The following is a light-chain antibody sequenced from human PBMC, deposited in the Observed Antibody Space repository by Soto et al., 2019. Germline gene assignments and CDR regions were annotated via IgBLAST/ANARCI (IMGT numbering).Light chain of an antibody. V-gene: IGLV2-8*01. Sequence: QSVLTQPPSASGAPGQSVPISCTGTRSNVGVYNYVSWYQHHPGKAPKLLIYEGSKRPSGVPDRVSGSKYGNTASLTVSGLQAEGEADCYCSYYAGSENDVFGTRTKLTVL. CDR2: EGS. CDR3: SYYAGSENDV. J-gene: IGLJ1*01. CDR1: RSNVGVYNY.